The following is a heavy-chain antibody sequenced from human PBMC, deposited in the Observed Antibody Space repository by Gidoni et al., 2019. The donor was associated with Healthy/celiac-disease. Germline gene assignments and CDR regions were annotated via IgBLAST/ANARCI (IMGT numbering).Heavy chain of an antibody. D-gene: IGHD3-10*01. V-gene: IGHV3-23*01. Sequence: LEWVSAISGSGGSTYYADSVKGRFTISRDNSKNTLYLQMNSLRAEDTAVYYCAKDRSKGRHYWGQGTLVTVSS. J-gene: IGHJ4*02. CDR2: ISGSGGST. CDR3: AKDRSKGRHY.